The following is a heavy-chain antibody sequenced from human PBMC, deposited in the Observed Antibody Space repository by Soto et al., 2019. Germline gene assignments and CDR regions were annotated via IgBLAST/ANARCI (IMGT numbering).Heavy chain of an antibody. Sequence: GASVKVSCKASGYTFTGYYIYWVRQAPGQGPEWMGGINTHTGDTDYAPKFQGRVTMTRDTSISTAYMELTSLRSDDTAVYYCARDPIGGGTPYYFDFWGQGTLVTSPQ. J-gene: IGHJ4*02. D-gene: IGHD3-10*01. CDR2: INTHTGDT. CDR1: GYTFTGYY. CDR3: ARDPIGGGTPYYFDF. V-gene: IGHV1-2*02.